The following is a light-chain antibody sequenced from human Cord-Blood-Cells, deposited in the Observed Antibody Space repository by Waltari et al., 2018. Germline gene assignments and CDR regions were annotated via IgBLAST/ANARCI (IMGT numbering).Light chain of an antibody. CDR3: QQIYSTPYT. V-gene: IGKV1-39*01. Sequence: DIQMTQSPSSLSASVGDRVTITCRASQSISSYLHWYQQKPGKAPKLLIYAASSLQSGVPSRCGGSRSGTDFTLTISGLQPEGFATYSCQQIYSTPYTFGQGTKLEIK. CDR2: AAS. CDR1: QSISSY. J-gene: IGKJ2*01.